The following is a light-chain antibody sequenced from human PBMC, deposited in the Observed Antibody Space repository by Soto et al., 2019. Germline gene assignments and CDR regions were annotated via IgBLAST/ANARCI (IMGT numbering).Light chain of an antibody. J-gene: IGKJ1*01. CDR3: QQYNSYS. CDR2: DAS. Sequence: DIQMTQSPSTLSASVGDRVTITCRASQSLNSLLAWYQQKPGRAPKLLIYDASTLESGVPSRFSGSGSGTEFTLTISSLQPDDVATYYCQQYNSYSFGQGTKVDIK. V-gene: IGKV1-5*01. CDR1: QSLNSL.